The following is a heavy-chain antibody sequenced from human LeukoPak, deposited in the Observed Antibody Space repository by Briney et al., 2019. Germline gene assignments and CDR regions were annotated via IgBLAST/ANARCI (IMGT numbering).Heavy chain of an antibody. D-gene: IGHD3-10*01. CDR2: ISGNSDPI. J-gene: IGHJ6*02. V-gene: IGHV3-9*01. CDR3: AKDRVPGSGYYYGMDV. Sequence: GRSLRLSCTASGVIIDDYAMHWVRQVTGKGLEWVSGISGNSDPIGYADSVKGRFITSRDNAKNSLYLQMYSLRAEDTALYYCAKDRVPGSGYYYGMDVWGRGTTVTVSS. CDR1: GVIIDDYA.